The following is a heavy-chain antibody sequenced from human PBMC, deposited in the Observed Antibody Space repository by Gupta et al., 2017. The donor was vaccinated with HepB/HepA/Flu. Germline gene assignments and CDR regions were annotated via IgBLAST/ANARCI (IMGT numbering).Heavy chain of an antibody. Sequence: QVQLVQSGAEVKKPGASVKVSCKASGYTFTSYAMHWVRQAPGQRLEWMGWINAGNGNTKYSQKVQGRVTITRDTSASTAYMELSSLRSEDTAVYYCARASDGSSWGSFRYWGQGTLVTVSS. J-gene: IGHJ4*02. CDR2: INAGNGNT. CDR3: ARASDGSSWGSFRY. CDR1: GYTFTSYA. V-gene: IGHV1-3*01. D-gene: IGHD6-13*01.